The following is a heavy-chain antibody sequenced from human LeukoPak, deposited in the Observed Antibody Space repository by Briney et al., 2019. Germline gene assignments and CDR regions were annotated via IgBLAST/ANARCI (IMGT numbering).Heavy chain of an antibody. CDR1: GFTFSSYW. D-gene: IGHD4-17*01. CDR3: AREGYGDYHDYGMDV. Sequence: GWSLRLSCAASGFTFSSYWMSWVRQAPGKGLEWVANIKQDGSEKYYVDSVKGRFTISRDNAKNSLYLQMNSLRAEDTAVYYCAREGYGDYHDYGMDVWGQGTTVTVSS. J-gene: IGHJ6*02. V-gene: IGHV3-7*01. CDR2: IKQDGSEK.